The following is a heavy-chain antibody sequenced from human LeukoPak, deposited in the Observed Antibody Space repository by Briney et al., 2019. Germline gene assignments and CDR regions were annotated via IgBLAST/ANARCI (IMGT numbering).Heavy chain of an antibody. CDR3: ASITSYGSGSYYNRYFDY. J-gene: IGHJ4*02. V-gene: IGHV4-30-4*08. CDR2: IYYSGST. D-gene: IGHD3-10*01. Sequence: PSETLSLTCTVSGGSISSGGYYWSWIRQHPGKGLEWIGYIYYSGSTYYNPSLKSRVTISVDTSKNQFSLKLSSVTAADTAVYYCASITSYGSGSYYNRYFDYWGQGTLVAVSS. CDR1: GGSISSGGYY.